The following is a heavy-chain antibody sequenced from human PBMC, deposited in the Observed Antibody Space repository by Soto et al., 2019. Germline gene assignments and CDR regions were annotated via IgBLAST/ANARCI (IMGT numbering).Heavy chain of an antibody. J-gene: IGHJ3*02. Sequence: ASVKVSCKGSGYTLTELSLHWVRQAPGKGLEWMGGFAPEDGKTIYAQKFQDRVTMTGDTSISTAYMELSSLRSEDTAMYYCARSELCSGGSCYSGGAFDIWGQGTMVTVSS. D-gene: IGHD2-15*01. CDR2: FAPEDGKT. CDR3: ARSELCSGGSCYSGGAFDI. CDR1: GYTLTELS. V-gene: IGHV1-24*01.